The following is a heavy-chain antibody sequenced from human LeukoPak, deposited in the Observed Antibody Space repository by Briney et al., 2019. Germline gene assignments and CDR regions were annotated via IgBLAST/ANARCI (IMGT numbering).Heavy chain of an antibody. Sequence: GGSLRLSCAASGFTVSSNYMSWVRQAPGKGLEWVSVIYSGGSTYYADSVKGRFTISRDNSKNTLYLQMISLRAEDTAVYYCARSSRQYYFDYWGQGTLVTVSS. J-gene: IGHJ4*02. CDR2: IYSGGST. V-gene: IGHV3-53*01. CDR3: ARSSRQYYFDY. CDR1: GFTVSSNY. D-gene: IGHD6-13*01.